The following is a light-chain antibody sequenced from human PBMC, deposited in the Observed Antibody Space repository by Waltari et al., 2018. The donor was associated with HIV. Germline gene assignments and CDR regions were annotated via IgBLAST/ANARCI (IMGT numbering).Light chain of an antibody. Sequence: DIQMTQSPSSLSASVGDRVTITCRDSQSIGTYVNWYQQRPGEAPNLLIFAASTLQSGVPSRFSGSGSGTDFTLTISSLQPEDFATYYCQQSHSSPITFGQGTRLE. CDR3: QQSHSSPIT. V-gene: IGKV1-39*01. J-gene: IGKJ5*01. CDR2: AAS. CDR1: QSIGTY.